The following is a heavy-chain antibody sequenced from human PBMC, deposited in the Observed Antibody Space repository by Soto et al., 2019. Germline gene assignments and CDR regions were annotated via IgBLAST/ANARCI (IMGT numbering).Heavy chain of an antibody. CDR2: INPNSGGT. V-gene: IGHV1-2*02. D-gene: IGHD2-2*02. J-gene: IGHJ6*02. Sequence: ASVKVSCKASGYTFSGYYIHWLRQAPGQGLEWMGWINPNSGGTNYAQKFQGRVTVTRDTPTSTAYMELSRLTSDATAVYYCARSLTEGYCTITGCYTRPLYGMDVWGQGTTVTVSS. CDR1: GYTFSGYY. CDR3: ARSLTEGYCTITGCYTRPLYGMDV.